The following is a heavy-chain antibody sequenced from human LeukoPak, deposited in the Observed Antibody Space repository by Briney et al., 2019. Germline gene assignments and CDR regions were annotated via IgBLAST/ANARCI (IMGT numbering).Heavy chain of an antibody. CDR2: IHSDGTT. V-gene: IGHV3-53*01. CDR1: EFSVSSNY. Sequence: AGGSLRLSCAASEFSVSSNYMTWVRQAPGKGLEWVSVIHSDGTTYYADSVRGRFTISTDNFKNSLFLQMNSMGADDTAVYYCVREGTPGRQFFDLWGRGTLVTVSS. J-gene: IGHJ2*01. D-gene: IGHD6-19*01. CDR3: VREGTPGRQFFDL.